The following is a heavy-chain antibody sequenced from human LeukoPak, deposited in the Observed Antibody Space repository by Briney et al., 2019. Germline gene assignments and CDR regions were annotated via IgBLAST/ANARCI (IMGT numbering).Heavy chain of an antibody. Sequence: SETLSLTCTVSGVSVSSGSYYWSWLRQPPGKGLEWIGYIYYSGSTNFNPSLKSRVTMSVDTSKNQFSLKLSSVTAADTAVYYCARGGGYSYDSSGYYPSGMDVWGQGTTVTVPS. CDR2: IYYSGST. CDR1: GVSVSSGSYY. V-gene: IGHV4-61*01. CDR3: ARGGGYSYDSSGYYPSGMDV. J-gene: IGHJ6*02. D-gene: IGHD3-22*01.